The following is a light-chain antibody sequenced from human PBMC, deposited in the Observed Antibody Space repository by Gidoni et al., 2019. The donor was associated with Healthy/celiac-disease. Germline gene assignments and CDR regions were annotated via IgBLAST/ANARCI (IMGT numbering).Light chain of an antibody. CDR2: AAS. J-gene: IGKJ3*01. CDR3: QQLSSSPLT. CDR1: QGISSY. V-gene: IGKV1-9*01. Sequence: DTQLTQSPSFLSASVGDRVTITCRTSQGISSYLAWYQQKPGKAPKLLIYAASTLQGGVPSRFSGSGSGTEFTLTISSLQPEDFATYSCQQLSSSPLTFGPGTKVDIK.